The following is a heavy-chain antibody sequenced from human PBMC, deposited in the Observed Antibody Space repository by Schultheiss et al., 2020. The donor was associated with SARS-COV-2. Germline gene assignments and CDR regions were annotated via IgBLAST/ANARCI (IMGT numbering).Heavy chain of an antibody. CDR3: ARDFSGELSYYYYYYMDV. CDR1: GGSFSGYY. CDR2: IYYSGST. Sequence: QTLSLTCAVYGGSFSGYYWSWIRQPPGKGLEWIGYIYYSGSTYYNPSLKSRVTMSVDTSKNQFSLKLSSVTAADTAVYYCARDFSGELSYYYYYYMDVWGKGTTVTVSS. D-gene: IGHD3-10*01. V-gene: IGHV4-59*12. J-gene: IGHJ6*03.